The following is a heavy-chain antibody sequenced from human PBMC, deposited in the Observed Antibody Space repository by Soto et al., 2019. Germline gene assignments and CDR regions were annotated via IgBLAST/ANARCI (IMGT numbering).Heavy chain of an antibody. CDR2: TDPGGSST. J-gene: IGHJ6*02. V-gene: IGHV5-10-1*01. CDR3: ARQGKIVPNAIDIFSMDV. CDR1: GFSFTSYW. Sequence: VESLKISCQGSGFSFTSYWITCLLQVPGKVLEWMGRTDPGGSSTIYSPSFQGHVTISNDKSFTTAYLQWDSLKASDTATYYCARQGKIVPNAIDIFSMDVWGQGTTVTVSS. D-gene: IGHD2-8*01.